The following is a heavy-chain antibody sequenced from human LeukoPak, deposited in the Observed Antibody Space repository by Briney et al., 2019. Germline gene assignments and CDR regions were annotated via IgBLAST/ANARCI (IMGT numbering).Heavy chain of an antibody. D-gene: IGHD6-13*01. V-gene: IGHV3-7*01. CDR1: GFTFGSYW. Sequence: GGSLRLSCAASGFTFGSYWMSWVRRAPGKGLEWVANMKYDGSEKYYVDSVKGRFTISRDNAKNSQYLQMNSLRAEDTAVYYCARDIEAAGLFLDYWGQGTLVTVSS. J-gene: IGHJ4*02. CDR3: ARDIEAAGLFLDY. CDR2: MKYDGSEK.